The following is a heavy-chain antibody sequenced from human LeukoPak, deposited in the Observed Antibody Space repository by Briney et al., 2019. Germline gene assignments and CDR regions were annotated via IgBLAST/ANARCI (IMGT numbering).Heavy chain of an antibody. CDR3: ARERGSNGYGLYDY. J-gene: IGHJ4*02. CDR1: RFTFHNYW. Sequence: GGSLRLSCAASRFTFHNYWMAWVRQTPGKGLEWVTNIKHDASEKYHVDSVRGRFTISRDNAQNSFFLQMNSLRAEDTAVYFCARERGSNGYGLYDYWGQGTLVTVSS. CDR2: IKHDASEK. V-gene: IGHV3-7*01. D-gene: IGHD5-12*01.